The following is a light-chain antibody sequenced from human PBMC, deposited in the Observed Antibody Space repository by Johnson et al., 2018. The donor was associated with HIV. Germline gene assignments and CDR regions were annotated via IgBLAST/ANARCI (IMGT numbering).Light chain of an antibody. J-gene: IGLJ1*01. Sequence: QAVLTQPPSVSAAPGQKVTISCSGSSSNIGNSYVSWYQQLPGTAPKLLIYDNNKRPSGIPDRFSGSKSGTSATLGITGLQTVDEADYYCGTWDGSLSAGAAFGTGTKVTVL. CDR1: SSNIGNSY. CDR3: GTWDGSLSAGAA. CDR2: DNN. V-gene: IGLV1-51*01.